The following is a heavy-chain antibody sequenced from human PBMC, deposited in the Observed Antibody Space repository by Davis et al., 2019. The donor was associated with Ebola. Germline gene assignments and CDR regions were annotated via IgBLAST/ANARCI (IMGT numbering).Heavy chain of an antibody. CDR3: ATTQWLREFDN. Sequence: GESLKISCAPSGFTFSSFAMAWVRQAPGKGLEWVSVIYDQSTAYADAVRGRFIISRDKSNNTLYLEMSSLRVDGTAVYYCATTQWLREFDNWGQGTLVTVSS. V-gene: IGHV3-53*05. CDR1: GFTFSSFA. CDR2: IYDQST. J-gene: IGHJ4*02. D-gene: IGHD6-19*01.